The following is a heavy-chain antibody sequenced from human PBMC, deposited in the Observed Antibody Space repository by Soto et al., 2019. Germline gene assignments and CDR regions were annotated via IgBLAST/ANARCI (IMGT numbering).Heavy chain of an antibody. D-gene: IGHD2-15*01. CDR2: INHSGST. Sequence: PSETLSLTCAVYGGSFSGYYWSWIRQPPGKGLEWIGEINHSGSTNYNPSLKSRVTISVDTSKNQFSLKLSSVTAADTAVYYCARGVDIVVVVAARTYDYWGQGTLVTVSS. CDR3: ARGVDIVVVVAARTYDY. V-gene: IGHV4-34*01. J-gene: IGHJ4*02. CDR1: GGSFSGYY.